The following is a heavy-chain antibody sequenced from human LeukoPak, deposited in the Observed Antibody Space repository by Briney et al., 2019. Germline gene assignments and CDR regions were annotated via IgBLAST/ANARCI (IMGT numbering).Heavy chain of an antibody. CDR1: GFTFSSYA. CDR3: ARDPLHPTRGWEPPFDY. Sequence: GRSLRLSCAASGFTFSSYAMHWVRQAPGKGLEWISYIGSSRSTIYYADSVKGRFTISRDNAKNSLYLQMNSLRAEDTAVYYCARDPLHPTRGWEPPFDYWGQGTLVTVSS. J-gene: IGHJ4*02. D-gene: IGHD1-26*01. V-gene: IGHV3-48*04. CDR2: IGSSRSTI.